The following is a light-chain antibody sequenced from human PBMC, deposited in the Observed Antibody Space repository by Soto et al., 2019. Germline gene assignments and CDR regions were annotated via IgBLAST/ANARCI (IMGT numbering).Light chain of an antibody. Sequence: QSVLTQPRSVSGSPGQSVTISCTGTSSDVGGYNYVSWYQHHPGKAPKLMIYDVDKRPSGVPDRFSGSKSGNTASLTISGLQAEDEADYYRCSYAGSYTFVFGTGTKVTVL. CDR1: SSDVGGYNY. J-gene: IGLJ1*01. V-gene: IGLV2-11*01. CDR2: DVD. CDR3: CSYAGSYTFV.